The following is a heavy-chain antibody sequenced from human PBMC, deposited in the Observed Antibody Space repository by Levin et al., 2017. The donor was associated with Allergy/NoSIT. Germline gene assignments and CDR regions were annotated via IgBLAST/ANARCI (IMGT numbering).Heavy chain of an antibody. V-gene: IGHV1-69*04. CDR1: GGTFSSYT. D-gene: IGHD3-10*01. Sequence: ASVKVSCKASGGTFSSYTISWVRQAPGQGLEWMGRIIPILGIANYAQKFQGRVTITADKSTSTAYMELSSLRSEDTAVYYCARDVHLDSMVRGVILDDVAFDIWGQGTMVTVSS. CDR3: ARDVHLDSMVRGVILDDVAFDI. J-gene: IGHJ3*02. CDR2: IIPILGIA.